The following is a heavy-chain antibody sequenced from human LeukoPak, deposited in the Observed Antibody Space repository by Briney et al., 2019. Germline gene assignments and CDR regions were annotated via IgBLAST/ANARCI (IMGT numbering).Heavy chain of an antibody. CDR2: ISGSGGST. CDR3: AKDWSGYYTPSSGMDV. V-gene: IGHV3-23*01. J-gene: IGHJ6*02. CDR1: GFTFSSYA. D-gene: IGHD3-3*01. Sequence: GGSLRLSCAASGFTFSSYAMSWVRQAPGKGLEGVSAISGSGGSTYYADSVKGRFTISRDNSKNTLYLQMNSLRAEDTAVYYCAKDWSGYYTPSSGMDVWGQGTTVTVSS.